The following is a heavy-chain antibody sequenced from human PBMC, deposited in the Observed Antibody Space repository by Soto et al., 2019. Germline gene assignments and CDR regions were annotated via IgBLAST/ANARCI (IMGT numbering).Heavy chain of an antibody. CDR3: ARHVPAAGYYYGMDV. Sequence: QVQLVQSGAEVKKPGSSVKVSCKASGGTFSSYAISWVRQAPGQGLEWMGGIIPIFGTANYAQQFQGRVTITADESTRTAYMELSSLRSEDTAVYYCARHVPAAGYYYGMDVWGQGTTVTVSS. CDR2: IIPIFGTA. V-gene: IGHV1-69*12. J-gene: IGHJ6*02. CDR1: GGTFSSYA. D-gene: IGHD2-2*01.